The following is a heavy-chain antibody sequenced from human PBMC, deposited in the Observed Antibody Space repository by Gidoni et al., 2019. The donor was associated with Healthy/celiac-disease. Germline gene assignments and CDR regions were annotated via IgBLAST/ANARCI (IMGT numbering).Heavy chain of an antibody. CDR2: IFSNDEK. CDR1: GFSLSNARMG. D-gene: IGHD6-13*01. V-gene: IGHV2-26*01. J-gene: IGHJ6*02. Sequence: QVTLKESGPVLVKPTETLTLTCTVAGFSLSNARMGVSWIRQPPGKALEWLAHIFSNDEKSYSTSLKSRLTISKDTSKSQVVLTMTNMDPVDTATYYCARMVSSWYGMDVWGQGTTVTVSS. CDR3: ARMVSSWYGMDV.